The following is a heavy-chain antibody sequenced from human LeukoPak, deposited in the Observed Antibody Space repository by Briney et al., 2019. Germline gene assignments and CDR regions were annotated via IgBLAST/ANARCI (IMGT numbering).Heavy chain of an antibody. J-gene: IGHJ5*02. Sequence: SETLSLTCPVSGGSISSYFWTWIRQPPGKGLEWIGYIYYSGSTSYNPSLKSRVTMSVDTSKNQFSLNLDSVTAADTAVYYCARGYLDWFDPWGQGTLVTVSS. CDR3: ARGYLDWFDP. CDR2: IYYSGST. V-gene: IGHV4-59*01. CDR1: GGSISSYF. D-gene: IGHD2/OR15-2a*01.